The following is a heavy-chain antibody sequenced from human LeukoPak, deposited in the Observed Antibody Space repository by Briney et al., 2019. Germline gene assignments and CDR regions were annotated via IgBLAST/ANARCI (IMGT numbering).Heavy chain of an antibody. CDR2: IRHDGSKI. J-gene: IGHJ4*02. D-gene: IGHD6-13*01. CDR3: AREGRESAGFDY. V-gene: IGHV3-30*02. Sequence: GGSLRLSCEASGFTFSNYGMHWVRQAPGKGLEWAAFIRHDGSKIYYADSVKGRFTISRDSSKSTLYLQTNSLRAEDTAVYYCAREGRESAGFDYWGQGTLVTVSS. CDR1: GFTFSNYG.